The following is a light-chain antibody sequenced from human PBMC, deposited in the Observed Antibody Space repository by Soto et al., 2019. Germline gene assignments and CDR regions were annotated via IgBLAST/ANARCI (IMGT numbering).Light chain of an antibody. V-gene: IGKV3-20*01. CDR2: DAS. J-gene: IGKJ1*01. Sequence: EIVWTQSPGTLSLSPGERATLSCRASRTVENNYLAWYQHTTGQAPRLLVDDASRRAAGIPDRFSGSLSWTVFTRTISRLEPEDCSVYYCQQCATSPRMCGPGTKVEVE. CDR3: QQCATSPRM. CDR1: RTVENNY.